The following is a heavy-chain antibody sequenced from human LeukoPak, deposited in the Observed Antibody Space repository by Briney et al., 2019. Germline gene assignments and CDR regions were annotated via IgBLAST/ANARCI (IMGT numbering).Heavy chain of an antibody. Sequence: GGSLRLSCAASGFTFSSYSMNWVRQAPGKGLVWVSRINSDGSSTDYADSVKGRFTISRDNAKNTLYLQMNSLRAEDTAVYYCARRYCSGGSCYSGWHFDLWGRGTLVTVSS. D-gene: IGHD2-15*01. CDR3: ARRYCSGGSCYSGWHFDL. J-gene: IGHJ2*01. CDR1: GFTFSSYS. CDR2: INSDGSST. V-gene: IGHV3-74*01.